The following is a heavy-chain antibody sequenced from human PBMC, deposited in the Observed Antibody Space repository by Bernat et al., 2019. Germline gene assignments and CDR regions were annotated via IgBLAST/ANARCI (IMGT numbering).Heavy chain of an antibody. CDR1: GFTFSSYG. J-gene: IGHJ4*02. CDR2: ISYDGSNK. CDR3: AKGYSSSWYGGLDY. D-gene: IGHD6-13*01. V-gene: IGHV3-30*18. Sequence: VQLVESGGGVVQPGRSLRLSCAASGFTFSSYGMHWVRQAPGKGLEWVAVISYDGSNKYYADSVKGRFTISRDNSKNTLYLQMNSLRAEDTAVYYCAKGYSSSWYGGLDYWGQGTLVTVSS.